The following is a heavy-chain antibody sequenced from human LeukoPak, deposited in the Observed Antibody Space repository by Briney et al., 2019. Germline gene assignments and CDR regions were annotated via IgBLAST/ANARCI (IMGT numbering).Heavy chain of an antibody. CDR3: ARTGYGSGSRYFDY. CDR1: GGSISSSSYY. CDR2: IYYSGST. Sequence: PSETLSLTCTVSGGSISSSSYYWGWIRQPPGKGLEWIGSIYYSGSTYYNPSLKSRVTISVDTSKNQFSLKQSFVTAADTAVYYCARTGYGSGSRYFDYWGQGTLVTVSS. J-gene: IGHJ4*02. D-gene: IGHD3-10*01. V-gene: IGHV4-39*01.